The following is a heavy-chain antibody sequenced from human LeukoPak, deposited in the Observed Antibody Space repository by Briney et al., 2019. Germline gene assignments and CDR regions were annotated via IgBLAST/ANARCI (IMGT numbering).Heavy chain of an antibody. V-gene: IGHV1-2*02. CDR3: ARATYSSSFVY. Sequence: EASVKVSCKASGYTFSGYYMHWVRQAPGQGLEWMGWINPNSGGTNYAQKFQGRVTMTRDTSISTAYMELSRLRSDDTAVYYCARATYSSSFVYWGQGTLVTVSS. CDR2: INPNSGGT. CDR1: GYTFSGYY. J-gene: IGHJ4*02. D-gene: IGHD6-6*01.